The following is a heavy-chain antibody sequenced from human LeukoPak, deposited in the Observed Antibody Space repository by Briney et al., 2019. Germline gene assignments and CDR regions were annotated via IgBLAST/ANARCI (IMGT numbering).Heavy chain of an antibody. CDR3: ARDNTVTGYAFDI. J-gene: IGHJ3*02. Sequence: SETLSLTCTVSGGSISSYYWSWLRQPPGKGLEWIGYIYYSGSTYYNPSLKSRVTIPVDTSKNQFSLKLSSVTAADTAVYYCARDNTVTGYAFDIWGQGTMVTVSS. CDR2: IYYSGST. V-gene: IGHV4-59*12. D-gene: IGHD4-17*01. CDR1: GGSISSYY.